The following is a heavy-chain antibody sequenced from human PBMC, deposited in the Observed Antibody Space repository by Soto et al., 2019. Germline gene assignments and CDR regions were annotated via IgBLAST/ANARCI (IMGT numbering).Heavy chain of an antibody. V-gene: IGHV3-30*18. D-gene: IGHD6-13*01. CDR3: AKDIAAAAGKSIYYGMDV. J-gene: IGHJ6*02. Sequence: GGSLRLSCAASGFTFSSYGMHWVRQAPGKGLEWVAVISYDGSNKYYADSVKGRFTISRDNSKNTLYLQMNSLRAEDTAVYYCAKDIAAAAGKSIYYGMDVWGQGTKVTVSS. CDR2: ISYDGSNK. CDR1: GFTFSSYG.